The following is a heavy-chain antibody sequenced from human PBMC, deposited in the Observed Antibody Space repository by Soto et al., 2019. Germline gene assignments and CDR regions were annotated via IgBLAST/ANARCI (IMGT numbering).Heavy chain of an antibody. V-gene: IGHV1-18*01. CDR2: ISGYNGNT. CDR1: GYTYRSYG. J-gene: IGHJ6*03. D-gene: IGHD4-4*01. CDR3: AKADSNYAGRFSYYYRDV. Sequence: GASVKVSCKAAGYTYRSYGISWVRQAPGQGLEWMGWISGYNGNTHYSQKFQGKVTMTTDTSTSTAYIELRNLRSDDTAVYYCAKADSNYAGRFSYYYRDVWG.